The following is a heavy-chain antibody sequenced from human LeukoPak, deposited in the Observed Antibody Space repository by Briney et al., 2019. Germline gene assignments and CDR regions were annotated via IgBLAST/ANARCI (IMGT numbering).Heavy chain of an antibody. CDR2: MNPNSGNT. D-gene: IGHD3-3*01. J-gene: IGHJ6*02. Sequence: ASVKVSCKASGYTFTSYDIHWVRQATGQGLEWMGWMNPNSGNTGYAQKFQGRVTMTRNTSISTAYMELSSLRSEDTAVYYCARVVYYDFWSGYYFYGYYYYGMDVWGQGTTVTVSS. CDR3: ARVVYYDFWSGYYFYGYYYYGMDV. CDR1: GYTFTSYD. V-gene: IGHV1-8*01.